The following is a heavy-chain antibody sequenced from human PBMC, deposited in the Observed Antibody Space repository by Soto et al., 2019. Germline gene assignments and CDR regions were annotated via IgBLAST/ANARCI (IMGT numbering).Heavy chain of an antibody. CDR3: ARGNITMVRGVIISSPYYYYGMDV. J-gene: IGHJ6*02. CDR2: IWYDGSNK. D-gene: IGHD3-10*01. Sequence: GGSLRLSCAASGFTFSSYGMHWVRQAPGKGLEWVAVIWYDGSNKYYADSVKGRFTISRDNSKNTLYLQMNSMRVEDTAVYYFARGNITMVRGVIISSPYYYYGMDVWGQGTTVTVSS. CDR1: GFTFSSYG. V-gene: IGHV3-33*01.